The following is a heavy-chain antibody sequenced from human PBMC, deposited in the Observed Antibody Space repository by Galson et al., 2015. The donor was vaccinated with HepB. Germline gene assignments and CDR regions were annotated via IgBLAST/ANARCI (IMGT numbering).Heavy chain of an antibody. CDR2: ISGSGGST. V-gene: IGHV3-23*01. D-gene: IGHD3-10*01. J-gene: IGHJ3*02. Sequence: SLRLSCAASGFTFSSYAMSWVRQAPGKGLEWVSAISGSGGSTYYADSVKGRFTISRDNSKNTLYLQMNSLRAEDTAVHYCAKDLVDITMVRGVISLPHDAFDIWGQGTMVTVSS. CDR3: AKDLVDITMVRGVISLPHDAFDI. CDR1: GFTFSSYA.